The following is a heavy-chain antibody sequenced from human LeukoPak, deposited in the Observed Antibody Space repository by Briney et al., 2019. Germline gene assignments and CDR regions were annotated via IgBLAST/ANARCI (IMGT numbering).Heavy chain of an antibody. CDR1: GYIFIDYE. V-gene: IGHV1-8*03. J-gene: IGHJ6*03. CDR2: MNPKSGHT. Sequence: ASVKVSCKASGYIFIDYEINWVRQASGHGLEWIGWMNPKSGHTGYEQMFQGRVTLTGDWSISTVYMELSSLRSEDTALYYSAGGRYMDVWGKGTTVTVSS. CDR3: AGGRYMDV.